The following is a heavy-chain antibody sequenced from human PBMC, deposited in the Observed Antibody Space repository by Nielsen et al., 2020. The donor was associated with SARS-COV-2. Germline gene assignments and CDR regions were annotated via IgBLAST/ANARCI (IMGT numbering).Heavy chain of an antibody. J-gene: IGHJ4*02. Sequence: SETLSLTCTVSGGSISSYYWSWIRQPPGKGLEWIGYIYYSGSTNYNPSLKSRVTISVDTSKNQFSLKLSSVTAADTAVYYCARARRWLNSHYFDYWGQGTRVTVSS. CDR3: ARARRWLNSHYFDY. V-gene: IGHV4-59*01. CDR1: GGSISSYY. CDR2: IYYSGST. D-gene: IGHD5-24*01.